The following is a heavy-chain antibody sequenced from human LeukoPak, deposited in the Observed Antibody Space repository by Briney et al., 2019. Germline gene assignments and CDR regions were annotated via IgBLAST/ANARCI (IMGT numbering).Heavy chain of an antibody. V-gene: IGHV4-39*07. CDR1: GDSISSRLHF. Sequence: SETLSLTCTLSGDSISSRLHFWGWIHRPPGKGLEWIGAVYYRGSTYYSPSLKSRVSISVDTSKDQFSLKLNSVTAADTAVYYCARLEKEGYYYIDVWGRGTTVTVSS. J-gene: IGHJ6*03. CDR2: VYYRGST. CDR3: ARLEKEGYYYIDV.